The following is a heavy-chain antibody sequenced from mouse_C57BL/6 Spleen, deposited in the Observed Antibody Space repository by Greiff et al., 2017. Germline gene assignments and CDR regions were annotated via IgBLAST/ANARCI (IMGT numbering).Heavy chain of an antibody. J-gene: IGHJ2*01. CDR3: ERQGGSIYFDY. D-gene: IGHD1-1*01. CDR1: GFSFNTYA. Sequence: EVQLVESGGGLVQPKGSLKLSCAASGFSFNTYAMNWVRQAPGKGVEWVARIRSKSSNNATNDDDSVKDRFTITRDDSESMLYLDMNNLKTEDTAMYYFERQGGSIYFDYWGQGTTLTVSS. CDR2: IRSKSSNNAT. V-gene: IGHV10-1*01.